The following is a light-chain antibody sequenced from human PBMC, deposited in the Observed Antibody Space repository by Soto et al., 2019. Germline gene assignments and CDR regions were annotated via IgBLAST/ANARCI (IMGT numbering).Light chain of an antibody. Sequence: QSALTQPASVSGSPGQSITFSCTGTTSDIGAYNYVSWYQHHPDKAPKLLIYDVTDRPSGVSDRFSGSKSGTTASLTISGLQAEDEADYFCSSYTTINTVVVFGGGTKLTVL. CDR1: TSDIGAYNY. V-gene: IGLV2-14*03. CDR2: DVT. J-gene: IGLJ3*02. CDR3: SSYTTINTVVV.